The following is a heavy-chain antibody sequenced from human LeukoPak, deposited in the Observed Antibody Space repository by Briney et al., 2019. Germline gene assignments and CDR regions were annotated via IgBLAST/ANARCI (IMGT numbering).Heavy chain of an antibody. Sequence: GGSLRLSCAASGFTFDDCGMSWVRQAPGKGLVWVSHINSDGSWTSYADSVKGRFTISKDNAKNTVYLQMNSLRAEDTAVYYCVSFYETYWGRGTLVTVSS. J-gene: IGHJ4*02. D-gene: IGHD2/OR15-2a*01. CDR1: GFTFDDCG. CDR2: INSDGSWT. CDR3: VSFYETY. V-gene: IGHV3-74*01.